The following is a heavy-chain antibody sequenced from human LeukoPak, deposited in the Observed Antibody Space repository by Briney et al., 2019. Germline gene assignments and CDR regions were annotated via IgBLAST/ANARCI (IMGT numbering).Heavy chain of an antibody. J-gene: IGHJ4*02. Sequence: PSETLYLTCTVSGGSISSSNYYRAWIRQPPGKGLEWIGSIYYSGSTYYNPSLKSRVTISVDTSKNQFSLKLSSVTAADTAVYYCARRGNSNSSNRFDYWGQGTLVTVSS. CDR3: ARRGNSNSSNRFDY. V-gene: IGHV4-39*01. D-gene: IGHD4-11*01. CDR1: GGSISSSNYY. CDR2: IYYSGST.